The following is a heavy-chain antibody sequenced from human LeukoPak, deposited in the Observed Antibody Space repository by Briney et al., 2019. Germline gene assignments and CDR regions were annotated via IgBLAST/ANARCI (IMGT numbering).Heavy chain of an antibody. D-gene: IGHD2-15*01. CDR3: ASSIVVVVAAFDY. CDR2: ISYDGSNK. V-gene: IGHV3-30-3*01. Sequence: PGRSLRLSCAASGFTFSSYAMHWVRQAPGKGLEWVAVISYDGSNKYYADSVKGRFTISRDNSKNTLYLQMNSLRAEDTAVYYCASSIVVVVAAFDYWGQGTLVTVSS. J-gene: IGHJ4*02. CDR1: GFTFSSYA.